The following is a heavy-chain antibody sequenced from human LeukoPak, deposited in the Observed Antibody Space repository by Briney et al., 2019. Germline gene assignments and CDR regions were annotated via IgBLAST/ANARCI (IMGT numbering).Heavy chain of an antibody. Sequence: SQTLSLTCTVSGVSISSGFYYWSWIRQHPGKGLEWIGYIYRYGTTYYNPSLKSRVSISIDTSKNHFSLKLTSVTAADTAVYYCARHITPWGWFDPWGQGTLVTVSS. J-gene: IGHJ5*02. V-gene: IGHV4-31*03. CDR3: ARHITPWGWFDP. CDR1: GVSISSGFYY. CDR2: IYRYGTT. D-gene: IGHD3-16*01.